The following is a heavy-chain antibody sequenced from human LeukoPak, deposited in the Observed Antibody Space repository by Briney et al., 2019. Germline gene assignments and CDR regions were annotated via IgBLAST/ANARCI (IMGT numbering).Heavy chain of an antibody. CDR2: ISYSGST. Sequence: SETLSLTCTVSGGSISSGAYYWSWIRQHPGKGLDWIGYISYSGSTYYNPSLKSRLTISVDTSKNQFSLKLSSVTAADTAVYYCARRLQVNYYYYMDVWGKGTTVTVSS. J-gene: IGHJ6*03. V-gene: IGHV4-31*03. CDR3: ARRLQVNYYYYMDV. D-gene: IGHD4-11*01. CDR1: GGSISSGAYY.